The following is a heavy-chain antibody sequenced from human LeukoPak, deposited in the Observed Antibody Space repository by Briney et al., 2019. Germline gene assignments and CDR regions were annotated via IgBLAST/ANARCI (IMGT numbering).Heavy chain of an antibody. V-gene: IGHV1-69*13. CDR2: IIAIFGTA. J-gene: IGHJ6*02. Sequence: SVKVSCKASGGTFSRSAINWVRQAPGQGLEWMRGIIAIFGTANYAQKFQGRVTISADESTSTAYMELSSLKSDDTAVYYCARDPRGIANYGMDVWGQGTTVTVSS. D-gene: IGHD6-13*01. CDR3: ARDPRGIANYGMDV. CDR1: GGTFSRSA.